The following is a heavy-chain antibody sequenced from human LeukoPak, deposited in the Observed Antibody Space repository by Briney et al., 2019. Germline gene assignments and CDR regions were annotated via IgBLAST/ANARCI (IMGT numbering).Heavy chain of an antibody. Sequence: GGSLRLSCAASGFTFSSYGMHWVRQAPGKGLEWLAFIRYDGTNKYYADSVKGRFTISRDNSKNTLYLQMNSLRAEDTAVYYCARDQYSSSWYGDFDYWGQGTLVTVSS. CDR1: GFTFSSYG. D-gene: IGHD6-13*01. V-gene: IGHV3-30*02. CDR3: ARDQYSSSWYGDFDY. CDR2: IRYDGTNK. J-gene: IGHJ4*02.